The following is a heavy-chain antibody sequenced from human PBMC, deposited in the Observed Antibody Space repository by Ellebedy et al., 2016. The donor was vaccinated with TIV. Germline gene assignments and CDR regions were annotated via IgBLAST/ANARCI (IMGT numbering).Heavy chain of an antibody. CDR1: GYTFTNYY. J-gene: IGHJ6*02. V-gene: IGHV1-46*01. CDR2: IHPSGGST. CDR3: GTGDWTFLGMDV. Sequence: ASVKVSCXASGYTFTNYYMHWVRQAPGQGFEWMGIIHPSGGSTKYAQKFQGRVTMTEDTFTDTAYLELSSLRSEDSAVYYCGTGDWTFLGMDVWGPGTTVTVSS. D-gene: IGHD2-21*02.